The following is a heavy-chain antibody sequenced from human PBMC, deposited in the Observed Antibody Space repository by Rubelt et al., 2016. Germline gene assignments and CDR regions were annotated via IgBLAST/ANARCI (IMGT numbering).Heavy chain of an antibody. CDR1: GGSFSGYY. V-gene: IGHV4-34*01. CDR3: ARDTRYSSSSNFDY. CDR2: INHSGST. J-gene: IGHJ4*02. D-gene: IGHD6-13*01. Sequence: QVQLQQWGAGLLKPSETLSLTCAVYGGSFSGYYWSWIRQPPGKGLEWIGEINHSGSTNYNPSLKSRVTISVDTSKNQFSLKLSSVTAADTAVYYCARDTRYSSSSNFDYWGQGTLVTVSS.